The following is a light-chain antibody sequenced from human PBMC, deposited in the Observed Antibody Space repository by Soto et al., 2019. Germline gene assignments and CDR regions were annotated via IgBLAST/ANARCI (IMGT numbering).Light chain of an antibody. CDR3: QSYDSSTVV. CDR1: SGRIASNY. CDR2: EDN. V-gene: IGLV6-57*04. Sequence: NFMLTQPHSVSESPGKTVSISCTRSSGRIASNYVQWYQQRPGSAPTTVIYEDNQRPSGVPDRFSGSTDGSSNSASLTISGLQTEDEADYYCQSYDSSTVVFGGGTKL. J-gene: IGLJ2*01.